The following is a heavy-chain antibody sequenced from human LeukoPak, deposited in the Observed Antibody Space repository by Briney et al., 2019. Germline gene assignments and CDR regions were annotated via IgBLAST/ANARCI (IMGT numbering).Heavy chain of an antibody. V-gene: IGHV1-2*06. D-gene: IGHD3-22*01. CDR2: INPNSGGT. J-gene: IGHJ4*02. Sequence: ASVKVSCKASGYSFTAYFMHWVRQAPGQGLEWMGRINPNSGGTNHAQKFQGRVTITRDTSISTAYMEVSGLRSDDTAVYYCARLNYDSSGYRTYFDYWGQGTLVTVSS. CDR3: ARLNYDSSGYRTYFDY. CDR1: GYSFTAYF.